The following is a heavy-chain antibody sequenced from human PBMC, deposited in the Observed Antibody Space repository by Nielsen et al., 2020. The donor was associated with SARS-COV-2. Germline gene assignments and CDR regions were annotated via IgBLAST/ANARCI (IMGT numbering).Heavy chain of an antibody. J-gene: IGHJ4*02. CDR3: AKFYGSGSYFDY. V-gene: IGHV3-9*01. D-gene: IGHD3-10*01. Sequence: SLRLSCAASGFTFDDYAMHWVRQAPGKGLEWVSGISWNSGSIGYADSVKGRFTISRDNAKNSLYLQMNSLRAEDTALYYCAKFYGSGSYFDYWGQGTLVTVSS. CDR2: ISWNSGSI. CDR1: GFTFDDYA.